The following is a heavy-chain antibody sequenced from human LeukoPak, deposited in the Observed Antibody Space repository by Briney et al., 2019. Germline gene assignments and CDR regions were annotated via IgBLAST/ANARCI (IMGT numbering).Heavy chain of an antibody. CDR2: ISYDGSNK. CDR1: GFTFSSYA. J-gene: IGHJ3*02. D-gene: IGHD1-26*01. Sequence: PGGSLRLSCAASGFTFSSYAMHWVRQAPGKGLEWVAVISYDGSNKYYADSVKGRFTISRDNSKNTLYLQMNSLRAEDTAVYYCARDRLVEGVTSDAFDIWGQGTMVTVSS. V-gene: IGHV3-30-3*01. CDR3: ARDRLVEGVTSDAFDI.